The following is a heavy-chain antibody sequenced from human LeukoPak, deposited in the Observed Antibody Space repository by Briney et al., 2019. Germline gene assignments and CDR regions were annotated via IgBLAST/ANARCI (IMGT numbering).Heavy chain of an antibody. D-gene: IGHD4-23*01. CDR3: ARGQLYGGTDY. CDR2: IYYSEST. J-gene: IGHJ4*02. Sequence: SETLSLTCTVSGGSISSYYWSWIRQPPGKGLEWIGYIYYSESTYYNPSLKSRVTISVDTSKNQFSPKLSSVTAADTAVYYCARGQLYGGTDYWGQGTLVTVSS. V-gene: IGHV4-30-4*01. CDR1: GGSISSYY.